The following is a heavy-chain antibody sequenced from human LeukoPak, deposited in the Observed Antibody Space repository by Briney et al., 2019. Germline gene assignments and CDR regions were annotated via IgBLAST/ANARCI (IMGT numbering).Heavy chain of an antibody. CDR3: ARDDYDSSGYRYHRALDY. CDR1: GFTFSSYE. D-gene: IGHD3-22*01. CDR2: INHSGST. V-gene: IGHV4-34*01. Sequence: GSLRLSCAASGFTFSSYEMNWIRQPPGKGLEWIGEINHSGSTNYNPSLKSRVTISVDTSKNQFSLKLSSVTAADTAVYYCARDDYDSSGYRYHRALDYWGQGTLVTVSS. J-gene: IGHJ4*02.